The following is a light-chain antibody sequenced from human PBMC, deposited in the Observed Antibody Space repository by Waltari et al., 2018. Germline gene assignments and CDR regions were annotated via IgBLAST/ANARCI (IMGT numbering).Light chain of an antibody. CDR2: DVN. CDR3: SSQSTKNGVI. J-gene: IGLJ2*01. V-gene: IGLV2-14*03. Sequence: QSALTQPASVSGSPGQSITISCTGSSSDVGGDDSVSWYEDHPGQAPKVIIYDVNKRPSGVSVRFSGSKSGNTASLTISGLQAEDAATFYCSSQSTKNGVIFGGGTKVTVL. CDR1: SSDVGGDDS.